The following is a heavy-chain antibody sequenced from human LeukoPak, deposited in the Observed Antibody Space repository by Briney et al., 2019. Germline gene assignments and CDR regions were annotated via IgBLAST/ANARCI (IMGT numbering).Heavy chain of an antibody. CDR3: ARDRYSFGMYNYYYGMDV. D-gene: IGHD5-18*01. CDR1: GFTLSSYS. J-gene: IGHJ6*02. V-gene: IGHV3-21*01. Sequence: GGSLRLSCAASGFTLSSYSMSWVRQAPGKGLEWVSSISGSSSDIYYGDSVKGRFTITRDNAKNSLYLHINSLRAEDAAVYYCARDRYSFGMYNYYYGMDVWGQGTTVTVSS. CDR2: ISGSSSDI.